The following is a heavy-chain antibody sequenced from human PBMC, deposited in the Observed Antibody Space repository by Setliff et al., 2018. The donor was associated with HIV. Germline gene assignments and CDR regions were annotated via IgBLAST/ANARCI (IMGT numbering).Heavy chain of an antibody. J-gene: IGHJ5*02. CDR3: ARSTLGARGYAIPTPLEFDP. CDR2: IYYSGST. CDR1: GGSISSYY. D-gene: IGHD2-21*01. V-gene: IGHV4-59*01. Sequence: SETLSLTCTVSGGSISSYYWSWIRQPPGKGLEWIGYIYYSGSTNYKPSLKSRVSISVDTSKNQFSLKLSSVTAADAAVYYCARSTLGARGYAIPTPLEFDPWGRGTLVTVSS.